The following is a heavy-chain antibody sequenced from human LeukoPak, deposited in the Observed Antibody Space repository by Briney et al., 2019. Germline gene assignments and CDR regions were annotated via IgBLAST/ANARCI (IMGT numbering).Heavy chain of an antibody. D-gene: IGHD6-13*01. Sequence: GGSLRLSCAASGFTFSNYAMIWVRQAPGKGLKGVSAISGIGGCTYYPDPVKGRFTISRDNPKNPLYLQIKSLKVENRPVYYCAKASSWYDIDYWGQGTLVTVSS. CDR2: ISGIGGCT. V-gene: IGHV3-23*01. CDR1: GFTFSNYA. CDR3: AKASSWYDIDY. J-gene: IGHJ4*02.